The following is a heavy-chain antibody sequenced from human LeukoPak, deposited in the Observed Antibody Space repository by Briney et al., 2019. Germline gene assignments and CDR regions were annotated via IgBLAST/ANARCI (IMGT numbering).Heavy chain of an antibody. J-gene: IGHJ3*02. CDR3: ARAETYYDSGGDSYLRGAFDI. Sequence: KPGGSLRLSCEASGFTFSDSYMSWLRQPPGKGLESISYIGPSGNFINYADSVKGRFSISRDNSKNTLYFQMNNLRGEDTAVYYCARAETYYDSGGDSYLRGAFDIWGQGTLVTVSS. V-gene: IGHV3-11*06. CDR2: IGPSGNFI. CDR1: GFTFSDSY. D-gene: IGHD3-22*01.